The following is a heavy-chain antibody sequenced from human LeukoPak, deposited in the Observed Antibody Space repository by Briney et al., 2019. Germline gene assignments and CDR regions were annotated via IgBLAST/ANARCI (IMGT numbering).Heavy chain of an antibody. Sequence: GASVKVSCKASGYTFTSYGISWVRQAPGQGLEWMGWISAYNGNTNYAQKLQGRVTMTTDTSTSTAYMELRSLRSDDTAVYYCARVDRCDFWSGSDYWGQGTLVTVSS. CDR2: ISAYNGNT. CDR1: GYTFTSYG. CDR3: ARVDRCDFWSGSDY. J-gene: IGHJ4*02. V-gene: IGHV1-18*01. D-gene: IGHD3-3*01.